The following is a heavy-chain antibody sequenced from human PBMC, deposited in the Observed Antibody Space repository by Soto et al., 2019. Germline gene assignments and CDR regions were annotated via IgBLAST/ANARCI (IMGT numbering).Heavy chain of an antibody. D-gene: IGHD3-22*01. V-gene: IGHV3-23*01. Sequence: GGSLRPSCAASGVTFSTYAMNWVRQAPGKGLEWVATISDTGGGTFYAASVKGRFTISRDNSKNTLFLQMHSLRADDSAIYFCAIGRHKTSGSNTWFDPWGRGTLVTVSS. J-gene: IGHJ5*02. CDR3: AIGRHKTSGSNTWFDP. CDR2: ISDTGGGT. CDR1: GVTFSTYA.